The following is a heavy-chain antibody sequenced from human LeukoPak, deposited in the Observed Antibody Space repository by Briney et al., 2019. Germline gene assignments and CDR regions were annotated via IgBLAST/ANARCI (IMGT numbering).Heavy chain of an antibody. Sequence: GGSLRLSCAASGFIVSGNFMNWVRQAPGKGLEWVSILYAGGTTSYTDSVKGRFTISRDSSKNTLYLQMKSLRAEDTAVYYCARGFPPAHWGQGTLVTVSS. CDR1: GFIVSGNF. J-gene: IGHJ4*02. D-gene: IGHD3-10*01. CDR3: ARGFPPAH. V-gene: IGHV3-53*01. CDR2: LYAGGTT.